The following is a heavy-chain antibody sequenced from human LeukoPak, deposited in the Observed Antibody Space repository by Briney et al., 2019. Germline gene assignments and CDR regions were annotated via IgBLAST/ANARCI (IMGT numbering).Heavy chain of an antibody. CDR2: ISSSSSTI. CDR3: ARGGRSRYFDY. CDR1: GFTFSSYS. Sequence: GGSLRLSCAASGFTFSSYSMNWVRQAPGKGLEWVSYISSSSSTIYYADSVKGRFTISRDNAKNSLYLQMNSLRAEDTAVYYCARGGRSRYFDYWGQGTLVIVSS. D-gene: IGHD2-15*01. J-gene: IGHJ4*02. V-gene: IGHV3-48*01.